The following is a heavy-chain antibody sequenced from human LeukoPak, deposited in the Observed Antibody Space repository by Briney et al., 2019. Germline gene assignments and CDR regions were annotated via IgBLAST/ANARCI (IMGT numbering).Heavy chain of an antibody. D-gene: IGHD3-3*01. CDR3: ASITIFGVVTDQENWFDP. CDR2: ISGSGGST. V-gene: IGHV3-23*01. CDR1: GFTFSSYA. J-gene: IGHJ5*02. Sequence: GGSLRLSCAASGFTFSSYAMSWVRQAPGKGLEWVSAISGSGGSTYYADSVKGRFTISRDNAKNSLYLQMNSLRAEDTAVYYCASITIFGVVTDQENWFDPWGQGTLVTVSS.